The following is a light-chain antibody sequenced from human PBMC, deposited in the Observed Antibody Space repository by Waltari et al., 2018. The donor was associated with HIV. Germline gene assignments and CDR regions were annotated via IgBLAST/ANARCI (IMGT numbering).Light chain of an antibody. CDR2: EVS. CDR3: CSYAGSLYG. CDR1: SSDVGSYNL. Sequence: QSALTQPASVSGSPGQSITISCTGTSSDVGSYNLVSWYQQHPGKAPKLMIYEVSKRPSGVSTRFSGSKSGNTASLTISGLQAEDEADYYCCSYAGSLYGFGTGTKVTVL. V-gene: IGLV2-23*02. J-gene: IGLJ1*01.